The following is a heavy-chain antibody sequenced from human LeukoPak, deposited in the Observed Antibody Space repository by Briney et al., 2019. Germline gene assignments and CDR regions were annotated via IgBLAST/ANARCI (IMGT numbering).Heavy chain of an antibody. D-gene: IGHD3-10*01. Sequence: GGSLRLSCAASGFAFSRPAMHWLRQAPGKGLEWVGRIRSKPNNYATTYSASVQGRFSVSRDDSKNMTFLHMNSLKAEDTAVYYCARVGLTMDGGVVTYYYYMDVWGKGTTVIVSS. CDR1: GFAFSRPA. CDR2: IRSKPNNYAT. CDR3: ARVGLTMDGGVVTYYYYMDV. V-gene: IGHV3-73*01. J-gene: IGHJ6*03.